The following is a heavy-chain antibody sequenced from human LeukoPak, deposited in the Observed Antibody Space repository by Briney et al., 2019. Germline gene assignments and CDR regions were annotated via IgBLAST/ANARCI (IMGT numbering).Heavy chain of an antibody. J-gene: IGHJ6*02. CDR2: IKQDGSEK. CDR1: GFTFSSYW. D-gene: IGHD4-17*01. Sequence: GGSLRLSCAASGFTFSSYWMSWVRQAPGKGLEWVANIKQDGSEKYYVDSVKGRFTISRDNAKNSLYLQMNSLRAEDTAVYYCARDAPYGDYGHNYYYYGMDVWGQGTTVTVS. CDR3: ARDAPYGDYGHNYYYYGMDV. V-gene: IGHV3-7*03.